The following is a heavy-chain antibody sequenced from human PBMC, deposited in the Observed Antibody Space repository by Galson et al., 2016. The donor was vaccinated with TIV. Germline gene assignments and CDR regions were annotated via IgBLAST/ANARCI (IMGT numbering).Heavy chain of an antibody. CDR1: GYSFTSQW. J-gene: IGHJ4*02. D-gene: IGHD4-17*01. Sequence: QSGAEVKKPGESLKISCKASGYSFTSQWIAWVRQVPGKGLEWVGVVNPGGSTIRYSPSFQGQVTISSDKSISTAYLQWISLRASDTATYYCARQYDFGDYRGDAFDIWGQGALATVSS. CDR3: ARQYDFGDYRGDAFDI. V-gene: IGHV5-51*03. CDR2: VNPGGSTI.